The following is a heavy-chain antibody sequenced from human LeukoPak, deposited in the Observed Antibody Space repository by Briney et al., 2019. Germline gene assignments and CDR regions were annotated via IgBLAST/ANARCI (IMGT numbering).Heavy chain of an antibody. J-gene: IGHJ4*02. CDR1: GGSFSGYY. Sequence: LSLTCAVYGGSFSGYYWSWIRQAPGQGLEWISYIGPSGFTIYDADSVKGRFTISRDNAKNSLYLQMNSLRAEDTAAYYCARGAILWFGRTEKFDSWGLGTLVTVSS. D-gene: IGHD3-10*01. CDR2: IGPSGFTI. V-gene: IGHV3-11*04. CDR3: ARGAILWFGRTEKFDS.